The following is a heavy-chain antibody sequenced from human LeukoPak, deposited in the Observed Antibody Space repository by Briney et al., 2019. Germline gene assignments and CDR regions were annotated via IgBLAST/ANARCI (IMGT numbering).Heavy chain of an antibody. V-gene: IGHV3-48*03. CDR2: ISSRGITI. CDR1: GFTFSSYE. J-gene: IGHJ4*02. D-gene: IGHD3-22*01. CDR3: ARDLPYGISDYPSGI. Sequence: GGSLRLSCAASGFTFSSYEMNWVRQAPGXGLEWVSYISSRGITIYYADSVRGRFAISRDNAKNSLYPQMNSLRAEDTAVYYCARDLPYGISDYPSGIWGQGTLVTVSS.